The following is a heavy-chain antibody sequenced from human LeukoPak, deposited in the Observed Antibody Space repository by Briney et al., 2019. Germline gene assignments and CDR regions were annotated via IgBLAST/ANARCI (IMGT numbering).Heavy chain of an antibody. Sequence: ASVKVSCKASGYTFTGYYMHWVRQAPGQGLEWMGWINPNSGGTNYAQKFQGRVTMTRDTSISTAYMELSRLRSDDTAVYYCARALLSSSSSGYWGQGRLVAVSS. V-gene: IGHV1-2*02. CDR1: GYTFTGYY. J-gene: IGHJ4*02. CDR2: INPNSGGT. D-gene: IGHD6-6*01. CDR3: ARALLSSSSSGY.